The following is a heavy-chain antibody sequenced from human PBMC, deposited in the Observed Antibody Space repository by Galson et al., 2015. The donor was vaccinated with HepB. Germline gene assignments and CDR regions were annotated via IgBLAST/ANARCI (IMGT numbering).Heavy chain of an antibody. CDR1: GYTFTSYG. V-gene: IGHV1-18*01. D-gene: IGHD3-10*01. CDR3: ALRTGTYPYYFDF. CDR2: ISAYNGNT. J-gene: IGHJ4*02. Sequence: SVKVSCKASGYTFTSYGISWVRQAPGQGLEWMGWISAYNGNTNYAQKFQGRVTMTTDTSTSTAYMELRSLRSDDTAVYYCALRTGTYPYYFDFWGQGTLVAVSS.